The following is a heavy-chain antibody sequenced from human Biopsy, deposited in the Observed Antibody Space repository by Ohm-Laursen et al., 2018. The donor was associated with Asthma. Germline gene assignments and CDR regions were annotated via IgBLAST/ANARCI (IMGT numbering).Heavy chain of an antibody. CDR2: FATDGSNK. CDR1: GFTFSSYS. CDR3: VKDHSAGYYYFDD. D-gene: IGHD2-21*01. Sequence: GSLRLSCAASGFTFSSYSMHWVRQAPGRGPEYVSFFATDGSNKFYADSVKGRFTVSRDNSKHTLYLHMTGLRADDTGVYYCVKDHSAGYYYFDDWGQGAQVTVSS. J-gene: IGHJ4*02. V-gene: IGHV3-64D*08.